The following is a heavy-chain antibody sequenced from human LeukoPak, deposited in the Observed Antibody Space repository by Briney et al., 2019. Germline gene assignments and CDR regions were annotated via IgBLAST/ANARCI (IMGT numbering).Heavy chain of an antibody. D-gene: IGHD1-7*01. V-gene: IGHV3-30*02. CDR2: IRYDGSNK. Sequence: PGGSLRLSCAASGFTFSSYGMHWVRQAPGKGLEWVAFIRYDGSNKYYADSVKGRFTISRDNSKNTLYLQVNSLRAEDTAVYYCAKDRHYGWNYPTGSYFDYWGQGTLVTVSS. J-gene: IGHJ4*02. CDR1: GFTFSSYG. CDR3: AKDRHYGWNYPTGSYFDY.